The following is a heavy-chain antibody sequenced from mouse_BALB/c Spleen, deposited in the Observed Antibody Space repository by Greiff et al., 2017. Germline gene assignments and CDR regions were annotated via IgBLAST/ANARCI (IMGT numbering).Heavy chain of an antibody. D-gene: IGHD3-2*01. V-gene: IGHV1S135*01. Sequence: VQLQQSGPELMKPGASVKISCKASGYSFTSYYMHWVKQSHGKSLEWIGYIDPFNGGTSYNQKFKGTATLTVDKSSSTAYMHLSSLTSEDSAVYYCARSQTARATAGFAYWGQGTLVTVSA. CDR3: ARSQTARATAGFAY. CDR1: GYSFTSYY. J-gene: IGHJ3*01. CDR2: IDPFNGGT.